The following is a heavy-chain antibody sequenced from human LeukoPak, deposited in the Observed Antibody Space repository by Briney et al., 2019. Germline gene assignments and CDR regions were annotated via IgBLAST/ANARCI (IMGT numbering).Heavy chain of an antibody. D-gene: IGHD6-19*01. CDR2: INNDGSST. CDR1: GFTFSTYW. Sequence: GGSLRLSCAASGFTFSTYWMHWVRQAPGKGLVWVSRINNDGSSTGYADSVKGRFTISRDNVKNTVYLQMNSLTAEETAVYYCARGQSSGWYPDWGQGTLVTVSS. CDR3: ARGQSSGWYPD. V-gene: IGHV3-74*01. J-gene: IGHJ4*02.